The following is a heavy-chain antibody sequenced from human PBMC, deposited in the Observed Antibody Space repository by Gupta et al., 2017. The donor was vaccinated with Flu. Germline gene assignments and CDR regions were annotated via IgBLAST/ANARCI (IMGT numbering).Heavy chain of an antibody. CDR3: AAGPEMGGVPDLINGFDT. D-gene: IGHD2-2*01. J-gene: IGHJ3*02. Sequence: MNGGRQAPGKGLEWVSSISGASSYIYYTGSVKGRFTISRDNAKNSLSLQMNSLRAEDTAVYYCAAGPEMGGVPDLINGFDTWGRGTMVTVSS. V-gene: IGHV3-21*01. CDR2: ISGASSYI.